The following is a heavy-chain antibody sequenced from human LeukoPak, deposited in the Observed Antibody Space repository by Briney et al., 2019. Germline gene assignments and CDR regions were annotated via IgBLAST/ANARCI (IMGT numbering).Heavy chain of an antibody. D-gene: IGHD3-22*01. CDR2: IYTSGST. J-gene: IGHJ5*02. Sequence: PSETLSLTCTVSGGSISSYYWSWIRQPAGKGLEWIGRIYTSGSTNYNPSLKSRVTMSVDTSKNQLSLKLSSVTAADTAVYYRARDLEPSMIVVGNWFDPWGQGTLVTVSS. V-gene: IGHV4-4*07. CDR3: ARDLEPSMIVVGNWFDP. CDR1: GGSISSYY.